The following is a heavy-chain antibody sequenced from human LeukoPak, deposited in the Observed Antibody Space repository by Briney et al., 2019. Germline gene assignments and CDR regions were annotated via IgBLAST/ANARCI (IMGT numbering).Heavy chain of an antibody. Sequence: SETLSLTCTVSGGSISSYYWSWIRQPPGKGLEWIGYIYYSGSTNYNPSLKSRVTISVDTSKNQFSLKLSSVTAADTAVYYCARDRWELPPDYYYYGMDVWGQGTTVTVSS. CDR3: ARDRWELPPDYYYYGMDV. CDR2: IYYSGST. V-gene: IGHV4-59*01. J-gene: IGHJ6*02. D-gene: IGHD1-26*01. CDR1: GGSISSYY.